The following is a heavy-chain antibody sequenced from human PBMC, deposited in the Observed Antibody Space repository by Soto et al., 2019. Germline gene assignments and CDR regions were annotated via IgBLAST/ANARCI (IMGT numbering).Heavy chain of an antibody. CDR2: ISSSSTTI. CDR1: GFTFSSYS. CDR3: AIFLHRGHGSGVYRGWLAP. J-gene: IGHJ5*02. D-gene: IGHD2-15*01. Sequence: GGSLRLSCAASGFTFSSYSMNWVRQAPGKGLEWVSYISSSSTTIYYADSVKGRFTISRDNAKSSLYLQMNSLRDEDTAMYYCAIFLHRGHGSGVYRGWLAPWGQGTLVTVSS. V-gene: IGHV3-48*02.